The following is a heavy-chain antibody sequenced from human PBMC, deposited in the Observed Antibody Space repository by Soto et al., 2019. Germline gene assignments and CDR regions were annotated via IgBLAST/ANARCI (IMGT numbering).Heavy chain of an antibody. CDR3: AKEVHCGGGSCSWSEGFDY. Sequence: QLQLVESGGGVVQPGRSLRLSCAASGVIFSSYGMHWVRQAPGKGLEWVAVISYEGSHTYYADSVKGRFTITRDNSKNTLYLQMNSLRPEDTAVYYCAKEVHCGGGSCSWSEGFDYWGQGTLLTVSS. J-gene: IGHJ4*02. CDR1: GVIFSSYG. D-gene: IGHD2-15*01. V-gene: IGHV3-30*18. CDR2: ISYEGSHT.